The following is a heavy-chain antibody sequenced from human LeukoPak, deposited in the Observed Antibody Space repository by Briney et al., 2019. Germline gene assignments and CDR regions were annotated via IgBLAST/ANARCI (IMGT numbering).Heavy chain of an antibody. CDR2: INPNSGGT. CDR1: GYTFTGYY. D-gene: IGHD2-2*01. V-gene: IGHV1-2*02. Sequence: ASVKVSCKASGYTFTGYYMHWVRQAPGQGLEWMGWINPNSGGTNYAQKFQGRVTMTRDTSISTAYMELSRLRSDDTAVYYCAGVVPAAPWFDPWGQGTLVTVSS. J-gene: IGHJ5*02. CDR3: AGVVPAAPWFDP.